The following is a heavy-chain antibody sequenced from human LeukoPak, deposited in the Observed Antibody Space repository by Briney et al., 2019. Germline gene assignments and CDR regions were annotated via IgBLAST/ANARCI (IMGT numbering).Heavy chain of an antibody. Sequence: SETLSLTCAVSGDSYSSHYWTWIRQSPGTGLEWIGYISHIGRTNYNPSLKSRVTISIDTSKNQFSLKLRSVTAADTAVYYCARDLVTVTKGFDIWGQGTMVSVSS. J-gene: IGHJ3*02. CDR2: ISHIGRT. V-gene: IGHV4-59*11. CDR1: GDSYSSHY. CDR3: ARDLVTVTKGFDI. D-gene: IGHD4-17*01.